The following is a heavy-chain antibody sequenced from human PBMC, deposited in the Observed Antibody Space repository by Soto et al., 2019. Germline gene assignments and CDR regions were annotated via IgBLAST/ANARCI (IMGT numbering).Heavy chain of an antibody. CDR1: GGSISSSSYY. J-gene: IGHJ4*02. V-gene: IGHV4-39*01. CDR3: ARRLTTVRGVTPIRDY. Sequence: SETLSLTCTVSGGSISSSSYYWGWIRQPPGKGLEWIGSIYYSGSTYYNPSLKSRVTISVDTSKNQFSLKLSSVTAADTAVYYCARRLTTVRGVTPIRDYWGQGTLVTVSS. D-gene: IGHD3-10*01. CDR2: IYYSGST.